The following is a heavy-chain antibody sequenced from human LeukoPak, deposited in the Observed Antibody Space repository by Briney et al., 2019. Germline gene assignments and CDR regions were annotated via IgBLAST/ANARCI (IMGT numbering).Heavy chain of an antibody. V-gene: IGHV4-4*02. CDR2: IYHSGST. Sequence: PSGTLSLICAVSGGSISSSNWWSWVRPPPGKGLEWIGEIYHSGSTNYNPSLKSRVTISVDKSKNQFSLKLSSVTAADTAVYYCARPHRTDDAFDIWGQGTMVTVSS. CDR1: GGSISSSNW. J-gene: IGHJ3*02. CDR3: ARPHRTDDAFDI.